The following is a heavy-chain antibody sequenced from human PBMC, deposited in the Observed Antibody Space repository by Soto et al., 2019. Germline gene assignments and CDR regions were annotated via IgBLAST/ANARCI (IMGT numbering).Heavy chain of an antibody. D-gene: IGHD3-16*02. CDR3: ARGIPYDYIWGSYRYPNPFFDY. V-gene: IGHV3-21*01. CDR1: GFTFSSYS. CDR2: ISSSSSYI. J-gene: IGHJ4*02. Sequence: GGSLRLSCAASGFTFSSYSMNWVRQAPGKGLEWVSSISSSSSYIYYADSVKGRFTISRDNAKNSLYLQMNSLRAEDTAVYYCARGIPYDYIWGSYRYPNPFFDYWGQGTLVTVS.